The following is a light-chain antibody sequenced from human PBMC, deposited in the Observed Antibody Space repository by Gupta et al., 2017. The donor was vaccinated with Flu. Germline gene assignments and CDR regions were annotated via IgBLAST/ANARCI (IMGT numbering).Light chain of an antibody. Sequence: DIQMTQSPSTLAASVGDRVTLTCRASQNVNSWLAWYQQRPGKAPTLLIYEASTLHTGVSSRLSGSGSGSEFTLTITSLQPHDLATYYCQQYHMYPKTFGQGTKVELK. CDR3: QQYHMYPKT. J-gene: IGKJ1*01. CDR2: EAS. V-gene: IGKV1-5*03. CDR1: QNVNSW.